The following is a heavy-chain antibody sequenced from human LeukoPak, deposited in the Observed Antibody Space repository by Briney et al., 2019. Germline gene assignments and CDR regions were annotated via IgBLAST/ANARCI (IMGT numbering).Heavy chain of an antibody. CDR3: ARDFLSYDGSENHFEDTFDI. CDR2: IGAFNGNT. CDR1: SYSFDRYG. Sequence: GASVKVSCKASSYSFDRYGISWVRQAPGQGLEWLGWIGAFNGNTNYAQNPQGRVTMTADTSTTTAYMELRSLSSDDTAVYYCARDFLSYDGSENHFEDTFDIWGQGTMVTVSS. V-gene: IGHV1-18*01. D-gene: IGHD3-22*01. J-gene: IGHJ3*02.